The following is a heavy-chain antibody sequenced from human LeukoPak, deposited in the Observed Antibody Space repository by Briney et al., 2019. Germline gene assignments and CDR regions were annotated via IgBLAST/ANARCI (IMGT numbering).Heavy chain of an antibody. V-gene: IGHV3-30*04. J-gene: IGHJ4*02. CDR2: ISFDGSNK. D-gene: IGHD4-17*01. Sequence: GGSLRLSCAASGFTFSSYAMHWVRQAPGKGLEWVAVISFDGSNKYYADSVKGRFTISRDDSKNTLYLQMNSLRAEDTAVYYCARDSFLDGDYVLDYWGREPWSPSPQ. CDR1: GFTFSSYA. CDR3: ARDSFLDGDYVLDY.